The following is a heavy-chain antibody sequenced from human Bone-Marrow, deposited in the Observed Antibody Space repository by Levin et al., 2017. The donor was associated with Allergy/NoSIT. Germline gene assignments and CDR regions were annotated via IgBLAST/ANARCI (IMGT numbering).Heavy chain of an antibody. CDR3: AKEGSITMIVD. V-gene: IGHV3-30*18. D-gene: IGHD3-22*01. CDR2: ISYDGSNK. J-gene: IGHJ4*02. CDR1: GFTFSSYG. Sequence: GGSLRLSCAASGFTFSSYGMHWVRQAPGKGLEWVAVISYDGSNKYYADSVKGRFTISRDNSKNTLYLQMNSLRAEDTAVYYCAKEGSITMIVDWGQGTLVTVSS.